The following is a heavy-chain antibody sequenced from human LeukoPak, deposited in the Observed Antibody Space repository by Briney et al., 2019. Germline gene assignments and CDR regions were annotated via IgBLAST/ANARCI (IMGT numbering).Heavy chain of an antibody. CDR2: IYYSGST. V-gene: IGHV4-39*07. D-gene: IGHD3-16*01. Sequence: PSETLSLTCTVSGGSISSSSYYWGWIRQPPGTGLEWIGSIYYSGSTYYNPSLKSRVTISVYTSKTQFSLTLSSVTAADTAVYYCAHYPSGLFGEYFQQWGQGRLVTV. CDR1: GGSISSSSYY. CDR3: AHYPSGLFGEYFQQ. J-gene: IGHJ1*01.